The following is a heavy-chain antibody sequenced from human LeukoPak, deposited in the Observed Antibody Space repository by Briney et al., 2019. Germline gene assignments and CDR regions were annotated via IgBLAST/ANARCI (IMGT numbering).Heavy chain of an antibody. CDR3: ASSRGLRWDAFDI. D-gene: IGHD4-23*01. Sequence: SGTLSLTCAVSGGSISSSNWWSWVRQPPGKGLEWIGEIYHSGSTNYNPSLKSRVTISVDKSKNQFSLKLSSVTAADTAVYYCASSRGLRWDAFDIWGQGTMVTVSS. V-gene: IGHV4-4*02. CDR1: GGSISSSNW. J-gene: IGHJ3*02. CDR2: IYHSGST.